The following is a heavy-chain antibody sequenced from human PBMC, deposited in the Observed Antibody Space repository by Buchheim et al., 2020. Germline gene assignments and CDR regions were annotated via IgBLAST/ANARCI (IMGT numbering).Heavy chain of an antibody. D-gene: IGHD2-8*01. CDR2: ISSDGSTA. CDR3: IEWSIA. J-gene: IGHJ5*02. V-gene: IGHV3-74*01. Sequence: EVQLVESGGGLVQPGGSLRLSCAASGFTFSSRRVHWVRQAPGKGLVWVSHISSDGSTATYADSVKGRFTISRDNAKNTLYQQMNSLRAEDTAVYYCIEWSIAWGQGTL. CDR1: GFTFSSRR.